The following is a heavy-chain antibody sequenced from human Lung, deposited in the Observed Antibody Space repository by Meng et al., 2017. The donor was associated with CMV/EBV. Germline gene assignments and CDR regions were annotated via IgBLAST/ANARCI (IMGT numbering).Heavy chain of an antibody. CDR2: ITGRGGRT. J-gene: IGHJ6*02. Sequence: GGSLRLXCAASGFTFSSYAVSWVRQAPGKGLEWVSGITGRGGRTYYADSVKGRFTISRDNSRNTLYLEMNSLRAEDTAVYYCAKDRPLDLHQAVYYYYAMDVWXQGTXVTVSS. CDR1: GFTFSSYA. D-gene: IGHD1-7*01. V-gene: IGHV3-23*01. CDR3: AKDRPLDLHQAVYYYYAMDV.